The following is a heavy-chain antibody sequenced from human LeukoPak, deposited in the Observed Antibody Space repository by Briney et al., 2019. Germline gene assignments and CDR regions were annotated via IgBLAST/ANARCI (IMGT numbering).Heavy chain of an antibody. J-gene: IGHJ5*02. D-gene: IGHD2-2*02. CDR2: VCYSGST. CDR1: GGSTGSYY. Sequence: PSETLSLTCTVSGGSTGSYYWSWIRQPPGKGLEWIGYVCYSGSTSYNPSLKSRVTISVDTSKNQFSLKLSSVTAADTAVYYCARSGYCSSTSCYRSLWFDPWGQGTLVTVSS. CDR3: ARSGYCSSTSCYRSLWFDP. V-gene: IGHV4-59*01.